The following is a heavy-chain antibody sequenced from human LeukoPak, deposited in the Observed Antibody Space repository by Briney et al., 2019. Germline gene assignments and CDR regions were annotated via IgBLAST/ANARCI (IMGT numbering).Heavy chain of an antibody. V-gene: IGHV1-2*02. CDR2: TNPSTGGT. CDR1: GYTFTGSY. CDR3: ARGGAFCSITTCHEFDH. J-gene: IGHJ4*02. Sequence: GASVKVSCKTSGYTFTGSYLHWVRQVPGQGLKWMGWTNPSTGGTKSAQQFEGRVTMTRDTSNTTGYLELRSLRLDDTATYYCARGGAFCSITTCHEFDHWGQGTLVIVSS. D-gene: IGHD2-2*01.